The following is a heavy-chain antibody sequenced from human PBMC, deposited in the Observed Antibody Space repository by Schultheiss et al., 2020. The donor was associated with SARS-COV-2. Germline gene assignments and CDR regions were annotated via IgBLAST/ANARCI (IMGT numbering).Heavy chain of an antibody. CDR1: GYTFTGYY. CDR3: ARGIWGSEVYGMDV. J-gene: IGHJ6*02. Sequence: ASVKVSCKASGYTFTGYYMHWVRQAPGQGLEWMGWINPNSGGTNYAQRFQGRVTMTRDTSINTACMEMRSLRLDDTAVYYCARGIWGSEVYGMDVWGQGTTVTVSS. V-gene: IGHV1-2*02. CDR2: INPNSGGT. D-gene: IGHD3-16*01.